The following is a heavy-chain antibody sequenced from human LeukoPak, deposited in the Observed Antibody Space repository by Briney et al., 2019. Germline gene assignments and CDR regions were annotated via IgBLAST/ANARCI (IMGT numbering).Heavy chain of an antibody. D-gene: IGHD3-10*01. CDR1: GYTFTSYY. CDR3: ASSATLNTYYYGSGKYYGMDV. Sequence: GASVKVSCKASGYTFTSYYMHWVRQAPGQGLEWMGWISAYNGNTNYAQKLQGRVTMTTDTSTSTAYMELRSLRSDDTAVYYCASSATLNTYYYGSGKYYGMDVWGQGTTVTVSS. V-gene: IGHV1-18*04. CDR2: ISAYNGNT. J-gene: IGHJ6*02.